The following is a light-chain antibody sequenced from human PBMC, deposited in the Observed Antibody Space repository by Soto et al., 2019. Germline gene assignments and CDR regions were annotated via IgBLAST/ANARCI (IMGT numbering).Light chain of an antibody. Sequence: DIQMTQSPSTLSESVGDRFTITCRASQSISSWLAWYQQKPGKAPXXLIYDASSLESGVPSRFIGIGSGTEFTLAFSSMQPDDFATYYCQQYNSYPTFGQGTKVEIK. CDR1: QSISSW. J-gene: IGKJ1*01. CDR3: QQYNSYPT. V-gene: IGKV1-5*01. CDR2: DAS.